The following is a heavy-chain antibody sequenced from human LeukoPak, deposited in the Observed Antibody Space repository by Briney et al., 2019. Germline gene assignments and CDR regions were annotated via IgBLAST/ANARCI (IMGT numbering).Heavy chain of an antibody. V-gene: IGHV4-59*01. CDR2: IYYSGST. J-gene: IGHJ4*02. CDR3: ARDGEAPFDY. CDR1: GGSISSYY. Sequence: SETLSLTCTVSGGSISSYYWSWIRQPPGKGLEWIGYIYYSGSTNYNPSLKSRVTISVDTSKNQFSLKLSSVTAADTAVYYCARDGEAPFDYWGQGTLVTVSS. D-gene: IGHD7-27*01.